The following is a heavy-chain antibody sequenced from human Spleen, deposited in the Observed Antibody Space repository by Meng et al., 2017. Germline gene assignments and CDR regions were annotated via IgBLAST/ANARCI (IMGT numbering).Heavy chain of an antibody. D-gene: IGHD6-19*01. Sequence: SETLSLTCTVSGGSLTNDGYYWNWIRQYPGKGLEWTGYIYYSGNTYYNPSVKSRVTVSVDTSKNQFSLRLTSVTAADTAVYYCARSKAAVAGYYFDSWGQGTLVTVSS. J-gene: IGHJ4*02. CDR3: ARSKAAVAGYYFDS. V-gene: IGHV4-31*03. CDR2: IYYSGNT. CDR1: GGSLTNDGYY.